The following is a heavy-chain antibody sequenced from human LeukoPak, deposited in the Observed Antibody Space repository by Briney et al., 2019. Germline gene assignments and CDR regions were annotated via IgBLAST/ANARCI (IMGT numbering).Heavy chain of an antibody. J-gene: IGHJ4*02. D-gene: IGHD6-19*01. CDR3: ARDYAPHSGWYFYFDY. Sequence: PGGSLRLSCAASGFTFSSYEMNWVRQAPGKGLEWVSYISSSGSTIYYADSVKGRFTISRDNSKNTLYLQMNSLRAEDTAVYYCARDYAPHSGWYFYFDYWGQGTLVTVSS. CDR1: GFTFSSYE. CDR2: ISSSGSTI. V-gene: IGHV3-48*03.